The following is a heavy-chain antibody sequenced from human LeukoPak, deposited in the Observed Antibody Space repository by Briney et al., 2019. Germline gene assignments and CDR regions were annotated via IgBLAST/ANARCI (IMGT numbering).Heavy chain of an antibody. CDR3: ARLITMIRGVIITRHFDY. J-gene: IGHJ4*02. CDR1: GGSISSYY. V-gene: IGHV4-59*08. CDR2: IYYSGST. Sequence: SETLSLTCTVSGGSISSYYWSWIRQPPGKGLEWIGYIYYSGSTYYNPSLKSRVTISVDTSKNQFSLKLSSVTAADTAVYYCARLITMIRGVIITRHFDYWGQGTLVTVSS. D-gene: IGHD3-10*01.